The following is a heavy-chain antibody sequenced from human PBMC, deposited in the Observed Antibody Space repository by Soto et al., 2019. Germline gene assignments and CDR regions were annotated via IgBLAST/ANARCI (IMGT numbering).Heavy chain of an antibody. V-gene: IGHV3-30*03. Sequence: QVQLVESGGGVVQPGRSLRLSCAVSGFTVSTYGMHWVRQAPGKGLEWVAVISRDGGTKYYADSVKGQFTISRDNSRNTLFLEMNSLRGDDMAVYYCTGEVASGYWGQGALVTVSS. CDR1: GFTVSTYG. CDR2: ISRDGGTK. J-gene: IGHJ4*02. CDR3: TGEVASGY. D-gene: IGHD2-8*02.